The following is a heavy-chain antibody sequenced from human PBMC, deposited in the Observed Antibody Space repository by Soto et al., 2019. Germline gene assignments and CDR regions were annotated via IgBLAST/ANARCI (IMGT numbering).Heavy chain of an antibody. V-gene: IGHV3-74*01. CDR2: IKTDGSST. J-gene: IGHJ4*02. CDR3: AKREGNTYGLFH. D-gene: IGHD5-18*01. CDR1: GFSFSNYW. Sequence: EVQLVESGGGLVQPGGSLRLSCAASGFSFSNYWIHWVCQAPGKGLVWVSRIKTDGSSTDYAASVKGRFTISRDNAKNTLYLQMNSLTAEDTAVYYCAKREGNTYGLFHWGQGTLVTVSS.